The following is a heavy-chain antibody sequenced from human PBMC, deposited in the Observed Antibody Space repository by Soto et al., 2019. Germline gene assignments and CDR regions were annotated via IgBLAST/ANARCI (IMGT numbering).Heavy chain of an antibody. CDR3: ARDGTVVVPAATHYYYYYGMDV. D-gene: IGHD2-2*01. J-gene: IGHJ6*02. CDR2: IIPIFGTA. V-gene: IGHV1-69*13. Sequence: ASVKVSCKASGGTFSSYAISWVRQAPGQGLEWMGGIIPIFGTANYAQKFQGRVTITAGESTSTAYMELSSLRSEDTAVYYCARDGTVVVPAATHYYYYYGMDVWGQGTTVTVSS. CDR1: GGTFSSYA.